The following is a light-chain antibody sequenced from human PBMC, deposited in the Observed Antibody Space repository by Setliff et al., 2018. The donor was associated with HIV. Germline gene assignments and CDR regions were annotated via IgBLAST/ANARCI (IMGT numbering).Light chain of an antibody. CDR2: EGS. J-gene: IGLJ1*01. CDR1: SSDVGSYDL. CDR3: CSYAGSSTFYV. V-gene: IGLV2-23*01. Sequence: QSALTQPASVSGSPGQSITISCTGTSSDVGSYDLVSWYQQHPGKAPKLMIYEGSKRPSGVSNRFSGSKSGNTASRTISGLQAEDEADYYCCSYAGSSTFYVFGTGTKGTVL.